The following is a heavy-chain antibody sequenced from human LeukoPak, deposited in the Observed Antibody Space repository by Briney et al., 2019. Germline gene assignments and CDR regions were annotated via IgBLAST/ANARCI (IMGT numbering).Heavy chain of an antibody. CDR3: ARERGYCSSTSCPRPWDY. Sequence: GGSLRLSCAASGFTFSSYTMSWVRQAPGKELEWVSSISRSSSYIYYTDSVRGRFTISRDNAKNSLYLQMNSLRAEDTAVYYCARERGYCSSTSCPRPWDYWGQGTLVTVSS. D-gene: IGHD2-2*01. V-gene: IGHV3-21*01. J-gene: IGHJ4*02. CDR1: GFTFSSYT. CDR2: ISRSSSYI.